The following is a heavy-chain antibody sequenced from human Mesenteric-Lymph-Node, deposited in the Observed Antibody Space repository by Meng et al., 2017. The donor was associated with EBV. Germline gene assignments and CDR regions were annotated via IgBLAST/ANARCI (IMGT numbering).Heavy chain of an antibody. D-gene: IGHD3-22*01. V-gene: IGHV1-2*06. J-gene: IGHJ4*02. CDR1: AYTISGDY. Sequence: VHLLPSGSEVKKPGAAVKVSCKASAYTISGDYLHWVRQAPGQGLEWMGRINPRSGATSYAEKFQGRIAMTGDTYVSTAYMELDSLRSDDTAVYFCSHTDYFDNTGHHWGQGTLVTVSS. CDR3: SHTDYFDNTGHH. CDR2: INPRSGAT.